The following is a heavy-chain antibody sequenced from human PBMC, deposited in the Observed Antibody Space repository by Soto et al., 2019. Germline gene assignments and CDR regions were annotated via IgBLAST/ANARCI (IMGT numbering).Heavy chain of an antibody. CDR3: AASIFYYGMDV. J-gene: IGHJ6*02. CDR1: GYTFTNYW. V-gene: IGHV5-51*01. CDR2: IYPGDSDT. Sequence: GESLKTSCKGSGYTFTNYWNGWVRQMPGKGLEWRGIIYPGDSDTKYNPSFQGQVTISADKSNTTTYLQWSSLKASDTAIFYCAASIFYYGMDVWGQGTTVTVSS.